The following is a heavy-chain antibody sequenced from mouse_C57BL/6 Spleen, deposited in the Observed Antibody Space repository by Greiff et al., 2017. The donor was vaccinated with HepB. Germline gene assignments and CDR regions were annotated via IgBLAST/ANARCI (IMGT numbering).Heavy chain of an antibody. D-gene: IGHD1-1*01. CDR3: ALYGSRTWFAY. CDR2: IDPSDSYT. Sequence: QVQLQQPGAELVMPGASVKLSCKASGYTFTSYWMHWVKQRPGQGLEWIGEIDPSDSYTNYNQKFKGKSTLTVDKSSSTAYMQLSSLTSEDSAVYYCALYGSRTWFAYWGQGTLVTVSA. CDR1: GYTFTSYW. J-gene: IGHJ3*01. V-gene: IGHV1-69*01.